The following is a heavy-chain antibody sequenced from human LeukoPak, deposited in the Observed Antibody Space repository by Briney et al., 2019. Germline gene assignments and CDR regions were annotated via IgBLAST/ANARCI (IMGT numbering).Heavy chain of an antibody. J-gene: IGHJ4*02. CDR3: ARAIGLFDY. CDR2: ISSSSSTI. CDR1: GFTFSSYS. V-gene: IGHV3-48*04. Sequence: GGSLRLSCAASGFTFSSYSMNWVRQAPGKGLEWVSYISSSSSTIYYAGSVKGRFTISRDNAKNSLYLQMNSLRAEDTAVYYCARAIGLFDYWGQGTLVTVSS.